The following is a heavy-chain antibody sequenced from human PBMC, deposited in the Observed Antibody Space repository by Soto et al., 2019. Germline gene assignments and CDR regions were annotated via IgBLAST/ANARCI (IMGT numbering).Heavy chain of an antibody. Sequence: QVQLVQSGAEVKKPGASVKVSCKSSGYTFTSYGISWVRQAPGQGLEWMGWISAYNGNTNYAQKLQGRVTMTTDTSTSTAYMELRSLRSDDTAVYYCARSGLEYCSGTSCRSSDSGMDVWGQGTTVTVSS. V-gene: IGHV1-18*01. CDR1: GYTFTSYG. CDR2: ISAYNGNT. CDR3: ARSGLEYCSGTSCRSSDSGMDV. J-gene: IGHJ6*02. D-gene: IGHD2-2*01.